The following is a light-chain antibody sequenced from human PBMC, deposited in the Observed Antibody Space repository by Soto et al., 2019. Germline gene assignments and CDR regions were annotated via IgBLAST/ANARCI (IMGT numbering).Light chain of an antibody. V-gene: IGKV1-5*01. Sequence: DNQMTQSPSTLSASVGDRVTITCRASQSINIWLAWYQQKAGIAPKLLIYDASTLENRVPLRFSGSGSGTEFTLTIRGLQPDDFATYSCQQYNSYSYTFGQGTKLAIK. CDR2: DAS. J-gene: IGKJ2*01. CDR1: QSINIW. CDR3: QQYNSYSYT.